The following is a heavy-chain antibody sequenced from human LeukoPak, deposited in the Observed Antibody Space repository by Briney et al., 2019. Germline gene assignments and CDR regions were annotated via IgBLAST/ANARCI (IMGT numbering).Heavy chain of an antibody. CDR1: GFTFSTYE. J-gene: IGHJ4*02. V-gene: IGHV3-48*03. CDR2: ITGSGDII. CDR3: ARVGRDSQHLDY. D-gene: IGHD2-15*01. Sequence: GGSLRLSCAASGFTFSTYEMNWVRQAPGKGLEWVSYITGSGDIIYYADSVKGRLTFSRDNAKNSLYLQMNSLGAEDTAVYYCARVGRDSQHLDYWGPGTLVTVSS.